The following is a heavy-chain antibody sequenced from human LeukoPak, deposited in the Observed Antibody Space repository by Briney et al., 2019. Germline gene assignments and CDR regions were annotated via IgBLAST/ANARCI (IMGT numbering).Heavy chain of an antibody. CDR2: IDDSGST. D-gene: IGHD1-26*01. J-gene: IGHJ4*02. V-gene: IGHV4-59*01. CDR3: ARIKVEATVDY. CDR1: GGSISSYY. Sequence: SETLSLTCIVSGGSISSYYWSWIRQPPGKGLEWIGFIDDSGSTNYNSSLKSRLTMSVDTSKNQFSLKLSSVTAADTAVYYCARIKVEATVDYWGQGALVTVSS.